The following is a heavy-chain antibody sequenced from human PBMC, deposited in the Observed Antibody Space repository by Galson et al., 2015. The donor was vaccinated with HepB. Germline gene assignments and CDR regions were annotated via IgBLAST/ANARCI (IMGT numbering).Heavy chain of an antibody. CDR2: ISRSSSSI. CDR1: GFTFSYYN. V-gene: IGHV3-21*06. J-gene: IGHJ4*02. D-gene: IGHD3-22*01. CDR3: ARVIFESTGHYYEQFDY. Sequence: SLRLSCAASGFTFSYYNMNWVRQAPGKGLEWVSSISRSSSSIYYTDSVKGRFTISRDNAKNSLYLQMNSLRAEDTAVYYCARVIFESTGHYYEQFDYWGQGTLVTVSS.